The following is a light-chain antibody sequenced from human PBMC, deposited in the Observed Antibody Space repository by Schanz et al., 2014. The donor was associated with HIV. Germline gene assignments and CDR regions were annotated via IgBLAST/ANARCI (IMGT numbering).Light chain of an antibody. Sequence: EIVMTQSPGTLSVSPGERATLSCRASQTVSNNLAWYQQKPGQAPRLLIYGASSRATGIPDRFSGSGSGTDFTLTISRLEPEDFATYYCQHYDISRGTFGGGTRVEIK. J-gene: IGKJ4*01. CDR3: QHYDISRGT. CDR2: GAS. CDR1: QTVSNN. V-gene: IGKV3-20*01.